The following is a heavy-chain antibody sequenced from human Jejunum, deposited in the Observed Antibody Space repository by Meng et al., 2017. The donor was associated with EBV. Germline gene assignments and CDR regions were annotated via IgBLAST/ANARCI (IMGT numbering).Heavy chain of an antibody. J-gene: IGHJ3*01. CDR1: GFSFSSYT. Sequence: QVQLVGSGGGVVQPGRSLRLSCAAFGFSFSSYTMYWVRQAPGKGPEWVALIFYDGSSTSYGDSVKGRFTISRDNSKNTVSLQMNGLRAEDTAMYYCVRGPDVWGQGTMVTVSS. CDR2: IFYDGSST. V-gene: IGHV3-30-3*01. CDR3: VRGPDV.